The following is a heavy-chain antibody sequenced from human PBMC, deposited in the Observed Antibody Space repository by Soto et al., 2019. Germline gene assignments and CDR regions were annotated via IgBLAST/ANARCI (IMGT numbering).Heavy chain of an antibody. V-gene: IGHV4-59*01. Sequence: SETLSLTCTVSGGSISSYYWSWIRQPPGKGLEWIGYIYYSGSTNYNPSLKSRVTISVDTSKNQFSLKLSSVTAADTAVYYCASIRDFWSTQGGYGMDVWGQGTTVTVSS. CDR3: ASIRDFWSTQGGYGMDV. J-gene: IGHJ6*02. D-gene: IGHD3-3*01. CDR1: GGSISSYY. CDR2: IYYSGST.